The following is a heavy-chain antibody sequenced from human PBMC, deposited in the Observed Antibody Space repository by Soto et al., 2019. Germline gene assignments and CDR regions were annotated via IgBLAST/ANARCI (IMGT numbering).Heavy chain of an antibody. V-gene: IGHV3-23*01. CDR2: ISGRDDST. J-gene: IGHJ4*02. Sequence: EVQLLESGGDLVQPGGSLRLSCVASGFSFSNYAMSWVRQVPGKGLEWVSVISGRDDSTYYADSVKGRFTISRHNSKNTLYLQMNSLRAEDTAIYYCARDRERDAWYEDYWGQGTLVTVSS. D-gene: IGHD6-13*01. CDR1: GFSFSNYA. CDR3: ARDRERDAWYEDY.